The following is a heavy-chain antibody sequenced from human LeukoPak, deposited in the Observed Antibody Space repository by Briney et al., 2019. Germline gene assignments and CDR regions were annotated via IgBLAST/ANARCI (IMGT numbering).Heavy chain of an antibody. CDR1: GGSFSGYY. J-gene: IGHJ5*02. Sequence: SETLSLTFAVSGGSFSGYYWSWIRQPPGKGLEWIGEINHSGSTNYNPSLKSRVTISVDTSKNQFSLKLSSVTAADTAVYYCARLEDYYDSSGHKGWFDPWGQGTLVTVSS. CDR3: ARLEDYYDSSGHKGWFDP. V-gene: IGHV4-34*01. CDR2: INHSGST. D-gene: IGHD3-22*01.